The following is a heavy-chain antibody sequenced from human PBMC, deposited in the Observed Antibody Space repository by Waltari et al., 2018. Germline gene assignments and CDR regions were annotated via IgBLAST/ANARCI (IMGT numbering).Heavy chain of an antibody. D-gene: IGHD3-3*01. J-gene: IGHJ6*02. V-gene: IGHV4-34*01. CDR1: GGSFSGYY. Sequence: QVQLQQWGAGLLKPSETLSLTCAVYGGSFSGYYWSWIRQPPGKGLEWIGELNHSGSTNYNPLLSSRVTISLDTSKNQFSLKLSSVTTADTAVYYCARGGYDFGSGYYMGNYYYGMDVWGQGTTVTVSS. CDR2: LNHSGST. CDR3: ARGGYDFGSGYYMGNYYYGMDV.